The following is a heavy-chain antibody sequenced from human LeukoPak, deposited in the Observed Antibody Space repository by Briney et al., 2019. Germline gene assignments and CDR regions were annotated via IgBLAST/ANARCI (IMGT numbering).Heavy chain of an antibody. J-gene: IGHJ3*02. D-gene: IGHD5-18*01. Sequence: GGSLRLSCAASGFTFDDYAMHWVRQAPGKGLEWVSGISWNSGSIGYADSVKGRFTISRDNAKNSLYLQMNSLRAEDMALYYCAKVARGGYTPPDPFDIWGRGTMVTVSS. CDR3: AKVARGGYTPPDPFDI. V-gene: IGHV3-9*03. CDR1: GFTFDDYA. CDR2: ISWNSGSI.